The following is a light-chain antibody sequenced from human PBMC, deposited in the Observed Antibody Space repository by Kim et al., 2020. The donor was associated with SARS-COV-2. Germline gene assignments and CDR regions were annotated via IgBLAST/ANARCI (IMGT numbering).Light chain of an antibody. J-gene: IGLJ3*02. CDR1: SSNIGSNY. Sequence: GPRVTISCSGSSSNIGSNYVYWYQQLPGTAPKLLIYRNNQRPSGVPDRFSGSKSGTSASLAISGVRSEDEADYYCAAWDDSLSGWVFGGGTQLTVL. V-gene: IGLV1-47*01. CDR2: RNN. CDR3: AAWDDSLSGWV.